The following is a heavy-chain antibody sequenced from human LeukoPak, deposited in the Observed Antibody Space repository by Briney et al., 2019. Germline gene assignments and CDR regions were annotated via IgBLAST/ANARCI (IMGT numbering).Heavy chain of an antibody. V-gene: IGHV3-30*02. D-gene: IGHD2/OR15-2a*01. CDR1: GFTFRTSA. Sequence: QSGGSLRFSCAASGFTFRTSAMNWVRQAPGKGLEWVAFIRFDGTVAEYGDSVKGRFTISRDNAKNSLYLQMNSLRAEDTAVYYCASTASIHDYFDYWGQGTLVTVSS. CDR2: IRFDGTVA. CDR3: ASTASIHDYFDY. J-gene: IGHJ4*02.